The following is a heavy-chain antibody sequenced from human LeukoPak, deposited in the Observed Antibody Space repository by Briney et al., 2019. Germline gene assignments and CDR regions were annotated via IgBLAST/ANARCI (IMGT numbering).Heavy chain of an antibody. CDR1: GFTFSTYC. J-gene: IGHJ4*02. V-gene: IGHV3-74*01. D-gene: IGHD5-12*01. CDR3: ARTTYSGSKIEY. CDR2: IKSDGSNT. Sequence: GGSLRLSCAASGFTFSTYCMHWVRQAPGKGLVWVSRIKSDGSNTAYADSVKGRFTISRDNAKNTLYLQANSLRAEDTAVYFCARTTYSGSKIEYWGQGALVTVSS.